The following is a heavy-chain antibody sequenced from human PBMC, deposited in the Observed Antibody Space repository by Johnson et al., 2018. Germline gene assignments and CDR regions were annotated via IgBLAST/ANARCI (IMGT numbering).Heavy chain of an antibody. CDR2: IIPILGIA. CDR3: ARPLGNETDAFEI. V-gene: IGHV1-69*02. D-gene: IGHD3-10*01. Sequence: QVQLVQSGAEVKKPGSSVKVSCKASGGTFSSYTISWVRQAPGQGLEWMGRIIPILGIANYAQKFQGRVTITAAKSTSTAYMELSSLRSEDTAVYDCARPLGNETDAFEIWGQGTMVTVSS. J-gene: IGHJ3*02. CDR1: GGTFSSYT.